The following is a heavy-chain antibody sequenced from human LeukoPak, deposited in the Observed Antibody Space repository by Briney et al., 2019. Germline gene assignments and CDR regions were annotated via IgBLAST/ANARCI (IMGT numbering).Heavy chain of an antibody. CDR1: AYTFTAYA. Sequence: SLKVSCKTSAYTFTAYAISWVRQAPGQGLEWMGGIIPIFGTANYAQKFQGRVTITADESTSTAYMELSSLRSEDTAVYYCARDLGYCSSTSCRFDYWGQGTLVTVSS. CDR2: IIPIFGTA. D-gene: IGHD2-2*03. CDR3: ARDLGYCSSTSCRFDY. V-gene: IGHV1-69*13. J-gene: IGHJ4*02.